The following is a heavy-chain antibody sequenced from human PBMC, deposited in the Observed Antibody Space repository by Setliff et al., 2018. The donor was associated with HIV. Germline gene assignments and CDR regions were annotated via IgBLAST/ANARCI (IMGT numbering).Heavy chain of an antibody. V-gene: IGHV4-38-2*01. CDR1: GYSISSGYY. Sequence: SETLSLTCAVSGYSISSGYYWGWIRQPPGKGLEWIGSISHSGSTNYNPSLKSRVTVSVDTSKNQFSLKPSSVTAADTAVYYCARRYYDILTGMDCFNYWGQGTLVTVSS. CDR2: ISHSGST. CDR3: ARRYYDILTGMDCFNY. D-gene: IGHD3-9*01. J-gene: IGHJ4*02.